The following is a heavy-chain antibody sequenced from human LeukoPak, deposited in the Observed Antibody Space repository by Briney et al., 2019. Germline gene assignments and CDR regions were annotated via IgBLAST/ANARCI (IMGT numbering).Heavy chain of an antibody. CDR3: AKGDVYYYGSGKDWFDP. J-gene: IGHJ5*02. D-gene: IGHD3-10*01. CDR1: GFTFDDYA. V-gene: IGHV3-9*01. Sequence: GGSLRLSCAASGFTFDDYAMHWVRQAPGKGLEWVSGISWNSGSIGYADSVKGRFTISRDNAKNSLYLQMNSLRAEDTALYYCAKGDVYYYGSGKDWFDPWGQGTLVTVSS. CDR2: ISWNSGSI.